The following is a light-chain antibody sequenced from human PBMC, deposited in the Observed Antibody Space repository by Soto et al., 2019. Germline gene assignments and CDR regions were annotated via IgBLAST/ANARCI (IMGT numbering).Light chain of an antibody. CDR2: EDN. CDR1: SGSIASNY. V-gene: IGLV6-57*04. Sequence: NFMLTQPHSVSESPGKTVTISCTRSSGSIASNYVQWYQQRPGSAPTTVIYEDNQRPSGVPDRFSGSIDSSSNSASLTISGLKTEDEGDYYCQSYDSSNHRVFGGGTKLTVL. CDR3: QSYDSSNHRV. J-gene: IGLJ2*01.